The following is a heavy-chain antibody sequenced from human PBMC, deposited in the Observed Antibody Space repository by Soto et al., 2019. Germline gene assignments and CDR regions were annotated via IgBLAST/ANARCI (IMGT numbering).Heavy chain of an antibody. CDR2: ISGSGGST. CDR1: GFTFSSYA. Sequence: GGSLRLSCAASGFTFSSYAMTWVRQAPGKGLEWVSAISGSGGSTYYADSVKGRFTISRDNSKNTLYLQMNSLRAEDTAIYYCAKENTIFGVVIEGYHYYYGLDVWGQGTTVTVSS. D-gene: IGHD3-3*01. J-gene: IGHJ6*02. V-gene: IGHV3-23*01. CDR3: AKENTIFGVVIEGYHYYYGLDV.